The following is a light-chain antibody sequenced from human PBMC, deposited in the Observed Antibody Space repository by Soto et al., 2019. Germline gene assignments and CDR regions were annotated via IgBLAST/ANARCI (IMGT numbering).Light chain of an antibody. V-gene: IGLV2-11*01. Sequence: QSVLTQPRSVSGSPGQSVTISCTGTNSDIGGYNYVSWYQQHPGKAPKLMIYDVIKRPSGVPDRFSGSKSGNTASLTIYGLQAEDEADYYCCSYAGSYTHVFGTGTKVTVL. J-gene: IGLJ1*01. CDR3: CSYAGSYTHV. CDR1: NSDIGGYNY. CDR2: DVI.